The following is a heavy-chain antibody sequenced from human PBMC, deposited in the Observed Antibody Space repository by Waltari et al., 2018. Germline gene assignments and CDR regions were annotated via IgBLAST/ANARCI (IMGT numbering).Heavy chain of an antibody. V-gene: IGHV1-2*06. CDR2: INPNSGGT. D-gene: IGHD3-22*01. CDR3: AKGQEHYYDNSGSFVS. J-gene: IGHJ5*01. CDR1: GYTFTGPY. Sequence: QVQLVQRGAEVKKPGASVKVSCKASGYTFTGPYIHLVRQAPGQGLEWMGRINPNSGGTNYAQKFQGRVTMTRDTSINTAYMELSRLRPDDTAVYYCAKGQEHYYDNSGSFVSWGQGTLVTVSS.